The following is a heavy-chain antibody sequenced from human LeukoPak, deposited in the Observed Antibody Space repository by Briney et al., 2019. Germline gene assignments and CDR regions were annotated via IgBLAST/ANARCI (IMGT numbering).Heavy chain of an antibody. J-gene: IGHJ4*02. CDR2: INHSGST. V-gene: IGHV4-34*01. CDR3: ARDLGMRGYFDY. D-gene: IGHD7-27*01. CDR1: GGSFSGYY. Sequence: PSETLSLTCAVYGGSFSGYYWSWIRQPPGKGLEWIGEINHSGSTNYNPSLKSRVTISVDTSKNQFSLKLSSVTAADTAVYYCARDLGMRGYFDYWGQGTLVTVSS.